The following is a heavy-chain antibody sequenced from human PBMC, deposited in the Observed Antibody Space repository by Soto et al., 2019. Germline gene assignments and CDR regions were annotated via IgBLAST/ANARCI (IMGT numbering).Heavy chain of an antibody. J-gene: IGHJ6*02. CDR3: AKPDSSSWYGVYYYGMDV. V-gene: IGHV3-23*01. CDR2: ISGSGGST. Sequence: GGSLRLSCAASGFTFSSYAMSWVRQAPGKGLEWVSAISGSGGSTYYADSVKGRFTISRDNSKNTLYLQMNSLRAEDTAVYYCAKPDSSSWYGVYYYGMDVWGQGTTVTVSS. D-gene: IGHD6-13*01. CDR1: GFTFSSYA.